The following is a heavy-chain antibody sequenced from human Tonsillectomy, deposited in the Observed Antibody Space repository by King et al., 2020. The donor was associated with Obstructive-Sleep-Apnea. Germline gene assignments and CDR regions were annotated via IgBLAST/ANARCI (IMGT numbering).Heavy chain of an antibody. J-gene: IGHJ6*02. CDR3: AKDDSSFYYYGLDV. Sequence: QLVQSGAEVKKPGASVKFSCRASGYTFTSHGISWVRQAPGQGLEWMAWISGYNGRSDYAQKFQDRVTMTTDTSTSTAYLELRNLRSDDTAVYYCAKDDSSFYYYGLDVWGQGTTVTVSS. D-gene: IGHD2-15*01. CDR2: ISGYNGRS. CDR1: GYTFTSHG. V-gene: IGHV1-18*01.